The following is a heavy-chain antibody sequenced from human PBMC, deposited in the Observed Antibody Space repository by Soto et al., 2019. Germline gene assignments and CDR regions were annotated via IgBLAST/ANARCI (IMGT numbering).Heavy chain of an antibody. CDR1: GDTFSFYS. V-gene: IGHV1-69*04. Sequence: QVQLVQSGAEVKRPGSSVKVSCKASGDTFSFYSINWVRQAPGLGLEWMGRVNPILSMSNYAQRFQGRVTXTXHXXTSTAYMALSGLRSEDTAMYYCATSYGSGYRAFDYWGQGALVTVSS. D-gene: IGHD3-10*01. J-gene: IGHJ4*02. CDR3: ATSYGSGYRAFDY. CDR2: VNPILSMS.